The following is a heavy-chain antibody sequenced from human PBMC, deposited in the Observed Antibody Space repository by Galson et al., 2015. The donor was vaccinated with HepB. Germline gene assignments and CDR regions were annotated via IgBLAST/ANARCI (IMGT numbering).Heavy chain of an antibody. J-gene: IGHJ4*02. CDR3: AKRTGRFFDY. D-gene: IGHD3-3*01. Sequence: SLRLSCAASGFTFSSYAMSWVRQAPGKGLEWVSGITGTGAATYYTESVKGRFTISRDNSKDTLYLQMNSLRAEDTAVYYCAKRTGRFFDYWGPGTLVTVSS. V-gene: IGHV3-23*01. CDR1: GFTFSSYA. CDR2: ITGTGAAT.